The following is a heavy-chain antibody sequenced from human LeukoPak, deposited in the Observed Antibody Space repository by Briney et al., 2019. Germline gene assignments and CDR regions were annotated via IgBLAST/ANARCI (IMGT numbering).Heavy chain of an antibody. CDR2: IYPGDSDT. Sequence: GGSLKISCKGSGYTFTSYWIGWVRQMPGKGLEWMGIIYPGDSDTRYSPSFQGQVTISVDKSITTAYLQWSSLKSSDTAMYYCARRRILVGGTSFDYWGQGALVTVSS. V-gene: IGHV5-51*03. D-gene: IGHD4-23*01. CDR3: ARRRILVGGTSFDY. J-gene: IGHJ4*02. CDR1: GYTFTSYW.